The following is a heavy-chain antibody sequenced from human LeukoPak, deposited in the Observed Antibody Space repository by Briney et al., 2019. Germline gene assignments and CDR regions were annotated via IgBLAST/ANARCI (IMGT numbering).Heavy chain of an antibody. CDR3: ARDMYYYDSSGYHDH. Sequence: ASVKVSCKASGYTFTGYYMHWVRQAPGQGLEWMGWINPNSGGTNYAQKFQGRVTMTRDTSISTAYMELSRLRSDDTAVYYCARDMYYYDSSGYHDHWGQGTLVTVSS. J-gene: IGHJ4*02. D-gene: IGHD3-22*01. CDR1: GYTFTGYY. V-gene: IGHV1-2*02. CDR2: INPNSGGT.